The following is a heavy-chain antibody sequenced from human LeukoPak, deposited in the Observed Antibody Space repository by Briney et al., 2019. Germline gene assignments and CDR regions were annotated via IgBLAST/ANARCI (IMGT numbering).Heavy chain of an antibody. Sequence: SETLSLTCTVSGGSISSYYWSWIRQPPGKGLEWIGYIYYSGSTNYNPSLKSRVTISVDTSKNQFSLKLSSVTAADTAVYYCARGVYYDYVWGSYRRYFDYWGQGTLVTVSS. CDR2: IYYSGST. V-gene: IGHV4-59*01. CDR1: GGSISSYY. J-gene: IGHJ4*02. CDR3: ARGVYYDYVWGSYRRYFDY. D-gene: IGHD3-16*02.